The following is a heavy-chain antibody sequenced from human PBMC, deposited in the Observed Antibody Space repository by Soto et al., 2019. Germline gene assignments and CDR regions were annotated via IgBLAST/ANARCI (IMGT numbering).Heavy chain of an antibody. CDR3: GRPRKPYDYYFGMDV. CDR2: ISDDGSNK. Sequence: QVQLVESGGGVVQPGRSLRLSCAVSGFIFSNYGMHWVRQAPGKGLEWVAVISDDGSNKYYADSVKGPFAISRDSPKNSLYLKMNSLRGEDTAVYYCGRPRKPYDYYFGMDVWGQGTTVTVSS. CDR1: GFIFSNYG. V-gene: IGHV3-30*03. J-gene: IGHJ6*02.